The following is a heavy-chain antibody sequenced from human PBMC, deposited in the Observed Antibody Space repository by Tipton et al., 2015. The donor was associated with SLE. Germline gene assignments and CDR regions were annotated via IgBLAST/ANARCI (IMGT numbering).Heavy chain of an antibody. CDR3: ARSRETYDLGGVFDF. J-gene: IGHJ4*02. CDR1: GGSISSYY. CDR2: ISDSGST. Sequence: TLSLTYTVSGGSISSYYWSWIRQPPGKGLEWIGYISDSGSTYYNPSLKSRVIISGDTSKNQFSLKLNSVTAADTAVYYCARSRETYDLGGVFDFWGQGTLVTVSS. D-gene: IGHD3-16*01. V-gene: IGHV4-59*01.